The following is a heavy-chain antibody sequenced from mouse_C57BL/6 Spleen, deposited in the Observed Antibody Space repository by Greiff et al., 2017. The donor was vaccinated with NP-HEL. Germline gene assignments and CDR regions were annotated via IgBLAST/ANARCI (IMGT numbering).Heavy chain of an antibody. CDR2: IDPSDSYT. Sequence: QVQLQQPGAELVMPGASVKLSCKASGYTFTSYWMHWVKQRPGQGLEWIGEIDPSDSYTNYNQKFKGKSTLTVDKSSSTAYMQLSSLTSEDSAVYYCARTRIFPYWCFEVWGTGTTVTVAS. CDR1: GYTFTSYW. CDR3: ARTRIFPYWCFEV. V-gene: IGHV1-69*01. J-gene: IGHJ1*03.